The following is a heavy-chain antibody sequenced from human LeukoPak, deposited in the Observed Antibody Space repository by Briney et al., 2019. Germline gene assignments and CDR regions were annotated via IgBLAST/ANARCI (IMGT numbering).Heavy chain of an antibody. V-gene: IGHV4-4*02. CDR1: GGSISSSNW. CDR3: ARGIAVADTHYYYGMDV. CDR2: IYHSGST. Sequence: SGTLSLTCAVSGGSISSSNWWSWVRQPPGEGLEWIGEIYHSGSTNYNPSLKSRVTISVDKSKNQFSLKLSSVTAADTAVYYCARGIAVADTHYYYGMDVWGQGTTVTVSS. D-gene: IGHD6-19*01. J-gene: IGHJ6*02.